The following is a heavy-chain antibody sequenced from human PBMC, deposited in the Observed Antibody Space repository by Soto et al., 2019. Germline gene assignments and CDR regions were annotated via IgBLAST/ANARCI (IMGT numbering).Heavy chain of an antibody. V-gene: IGHV4-59*01. Sequence: NPSETLSLTGTVSGGSIISYYWSWIRQPPGKGLEWIGYIYYSGSTNYNPSLKSRVTISVDTSKNQFSLKLSSVTAADTAVYYCARIAAAGVFSWGQGTLVTVSS. CDR2: IYYSGST. D-gene: IGHD6-13*01. J-gene: IGHJ4*02. CDR1: GGSIISYY. CDR3: ARIAAAGVFS.